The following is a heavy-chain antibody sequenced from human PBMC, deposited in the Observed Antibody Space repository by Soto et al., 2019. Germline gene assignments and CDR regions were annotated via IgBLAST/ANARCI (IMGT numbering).Heavy chain of an antibody. D-gene: IGHD3-16*01. Sequence: PXETLSLTCTVSGCSISSYYWTWIRQPAGKGLDWIGRIYTSGSTNYNPSLKSRVTMSVDTSKNQFSLKLSSVTAADTAVYYCARDRESFSSDWFDHWGQGTLVTVSS. CDR3: ARDRESFSSDWFDH. V-gene: IGHV4-4*07. CDR1: GCSISSYY. J-gene: IGHJ5*02. CDR2: IYTSGST.